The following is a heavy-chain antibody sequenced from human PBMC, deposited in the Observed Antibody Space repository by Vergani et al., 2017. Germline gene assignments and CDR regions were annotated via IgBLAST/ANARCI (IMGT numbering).Heavy chain of an antibody. J-gene: IGHJ3*01. Sequence: QVQLVQSGAEVKKPGASVKVSCKASGYTFTSYAMHWVRQAPGQRLEWMGWSNAGNGNTKYSQEFQGRVTITRDTSASTAYMELRSLRSDDTAVYFCARVAPSNSEVTPTAFDVWGQGTMVTVSS. CDR3: ARVAPSNSEVTPTAFDV. D-gene: IGHD1-1*01. V-gene: IGHV1-3*02. CDR1: GYTFTSYA. CDR2: SNAGNGNT.